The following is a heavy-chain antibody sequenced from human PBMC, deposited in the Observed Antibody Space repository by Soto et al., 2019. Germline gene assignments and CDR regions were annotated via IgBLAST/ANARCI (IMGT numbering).Heavy chain of an antibody. CDR1: GGSISSYY. Sequence: SETLSLTCTVSGGSISSYYWSWIRQPPGKGLEWIGYIYYSGSTNYNPSLKSRVTISVDTSKNQFSLKLSSVTAADTAVYYCARVRFGELFTNNYYYYYMDVWGKGTTVTVSS. V-gene: IGHV4-59*01. CDR3: ARVRFGELFTNNYYYYYMDV. CDR2: IYYSGST. D-gene: IGHD3-10*01. J-gene: IGHJ6*03.